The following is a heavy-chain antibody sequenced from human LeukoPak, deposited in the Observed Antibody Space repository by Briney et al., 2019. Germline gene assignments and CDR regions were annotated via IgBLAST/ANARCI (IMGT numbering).Heavy chain of an antibody. J-gene: IGHJ4*02. CDR1: GGSISSYY. CDR2: IYYSGST. CDR3: ARLSYDILTGYRFDY. V-gene: IGHV4-59*08. Sequence: SETLSLTCTVSGGSISSYYWSWIRQPPGKGLEWIGYIYYSGSTNYNPSLKSRVTISVDTSKNQFSLKLSSVTAADTAVYYCARLSYDILTGYRFDYWGQGTLVTVSS. D-gene: IGHD3-9*01.